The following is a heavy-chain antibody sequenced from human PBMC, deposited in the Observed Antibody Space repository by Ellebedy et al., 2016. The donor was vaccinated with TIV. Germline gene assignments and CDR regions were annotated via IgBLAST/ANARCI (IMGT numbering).Heavy chain of an antibody. CDR3: ARGDNYYDDSSGYYYNY. Sequence: ASVKVSCKASGYTFTSYFLYWVRQAPGQGLEWMGMINPASGNSNYAQKFQVRVAMTRDTSTNTVYMELRSLRSEDTAVYYCARGDNYYDDSSGYYYNYWGQGTLVTVSS. V-gene: IGHV1-46*01. D-gene: IGHD3-22*01. CDR1: GYTFTSYF. J-gene: IGHJ4*02. CDR2: INPASGNS.